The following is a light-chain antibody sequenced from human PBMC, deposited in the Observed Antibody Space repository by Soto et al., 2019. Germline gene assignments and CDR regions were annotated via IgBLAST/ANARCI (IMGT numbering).Light chain of an antibody. Sequence: QSALTQPASVSGSPGQSITISCNGTSSDVGGYNYVSWYQQHPGKAPKLMIYDVTNRPSGVSNRFSGSKSGNTASLTISGLQAEDEADYYCSSYTGSSTLYVFGTGTKLTVL. CDR2: DVT. CDR1: SSDVGGYNY. J-gene: IGLJ1*01. CDR3: SSYTGSSTLYV. V-gene: IGLV2-14*01.